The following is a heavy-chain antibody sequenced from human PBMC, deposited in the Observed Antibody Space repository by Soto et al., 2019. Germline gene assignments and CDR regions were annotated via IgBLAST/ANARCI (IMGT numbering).Heavy chain of an antibody. CDR1: GGSISTYY. Sequence: QVQLQESGPGLVKPSETLSLTCTVSGGSISTYYWCWIRQPTGKGLEWIGYISNSRNTNYNPDVKSRFTISLDTSKNHFSLNLASVTAADTAVYYCARHSRHASPFGEFEHYFYMADWGKGTTVTVS. CDR2: ISNSRNT. CDR3: ARHSRHASPFGEFEHYFYMAD. V-gene: IGHV4-59*08. D-gene: IGHD3-10*01. J-gene: IGHJ6*03.